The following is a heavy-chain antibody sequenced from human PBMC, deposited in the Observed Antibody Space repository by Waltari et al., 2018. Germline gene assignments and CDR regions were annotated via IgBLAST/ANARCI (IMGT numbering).Heavy chain of an antibody. V-gene: IGHV3-21*01. CDR1: GFTFSSYS. J-gene: IGHJ6*02. CDR3: ASLDSWSGYLGINSYGMDV. D-gene: IGHD3-3*01. Sequence: EVQLVESGGGLVKPGGCLRLSCAASGFTFSSYSMNWVRRAPGKGLVWVSSISRSSSYIYYADSVKGGFTISRDNGKNSLYLQMNSLRAEDTAVYYCASLDSWSGYLGINSYGMDVLGQGTMVTFSS. CDR2: ISRSSSYI.